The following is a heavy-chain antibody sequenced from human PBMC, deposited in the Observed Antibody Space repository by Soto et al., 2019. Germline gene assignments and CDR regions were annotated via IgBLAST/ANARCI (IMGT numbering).Heavy chain of an antibody. CDR1: GYTFTSYA. D-gene: IGHD6-13*01. J-gene: IGHJ4*02. V-gene: IGHV1-3*01. Sequence: QVQLVQSGAEVKKPGASVKVSCKASGYTFTSYAMHWVRQAPGQRLEWMGWINAGNGNTKYSQTFQGRVTITRDTSASTAYMELSSLRSEDTAVYYCASEAAAGHFFDYWGQGTLVTVSS. CDR2: INAGNGNT. CDR3: ASEAAAGHFFDY.